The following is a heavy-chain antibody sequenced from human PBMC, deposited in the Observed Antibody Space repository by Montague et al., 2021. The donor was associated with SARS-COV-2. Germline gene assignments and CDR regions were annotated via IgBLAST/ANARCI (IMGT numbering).Heavy chain of an antibody. CDR3: ARGWGGSPFYYYFYGMDV. CDR2: IGPAGDT. J-gene: IGHJ6*02. D-gene: IGHD3-16*01. Sequence: SLRLSGAASGFTLSNYDMHWVRQATGKGPEWVSAIGPAGDTCYPCSVKXRFIISREDAKSSLYLQMNDLRAGDTAVYYCARGWGGSPFYYYFYGMDVWGQGTTVTVS. V-gene: IGHV3-13*01. CDR1: GFTLSNYD.